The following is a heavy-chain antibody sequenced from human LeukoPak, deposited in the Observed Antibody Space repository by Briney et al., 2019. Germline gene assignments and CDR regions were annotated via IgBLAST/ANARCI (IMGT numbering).Heavy chain of an antibody. D-gene: IGHD6-6*01. CDR3: AKVLHSSSSSPPGY. CDR1: GFTFSNYH. CDR2: ISTTATI. Sequence: GGSLRLSCAASGFTFSNYHMNWVRQAPGKGLEWVSYISTTATIYYADSLKGRFTISRDNAKNALYLQMNSLRAEDTAVYYCAKVLHSSSSSPPGYWGQGTLVTVSS. V-gene: IGHV3-69-1*01. J-gene: IGHJ4*02.